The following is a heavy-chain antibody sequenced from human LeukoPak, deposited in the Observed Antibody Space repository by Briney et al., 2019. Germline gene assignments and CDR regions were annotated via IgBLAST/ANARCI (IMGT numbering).Heavy chain of an antibody. Sequence: SETLSLTCTVSGGSISSYYWSWIRQPPGKGLEWIGYIYYSGSTDYNPSLESRVTISLDTSKNQFSLNVSSVTAADTAVYYCARGQGRYCDWLRLNWFDPWGQGTLVTVSS. CDR2: IYYSGST. CDR1: GGSISSYY. CDR3: ARGQGRYCDWLRLNWFDP. J-gene: IGHJ5*02. D-gene: IGHD3-9*01. V-gene: IGHV4-59*12.